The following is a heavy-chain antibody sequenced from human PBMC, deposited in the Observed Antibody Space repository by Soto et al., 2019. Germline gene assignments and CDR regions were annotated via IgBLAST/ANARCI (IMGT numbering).Heavy chain of an antibody. V-gene: IGHV4-39*01. J-gene: IGHJ4*02. CDR3: ARGYYYDSSGYYPFDY. CDR2: IYYSWST. CDR1: GGSISSSSYY. Sequence: SETLSLTCTVSGGSISSSSYYWGWIRQPPGKGLEWIGSIYYSWSTYYNPSLKSRVTISVDTSKNQFSLKLSSVTAADTAVYYCARGYYYDSSGYYPFDYWGQGTLVTVS. D-gene: IGHD3-22*01.